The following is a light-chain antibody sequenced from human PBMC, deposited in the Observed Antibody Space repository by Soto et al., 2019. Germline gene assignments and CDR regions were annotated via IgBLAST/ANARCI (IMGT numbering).Light chain of an antibody. V-gene: IGLV2-14*03. CDR2: DVN. Sequence: QSVLTQPASMSGSPGQSITISCTGTSSDVGGYNYVSWYRQHPGKAPKLMIYDVNNRPSGVSNRFSGSKSGNTASLTISGLQAEDEGDYYCSSHSSSSTLVVFGGGTKLTVL. CDR3: SSHSSSSTLVV. J-gene: IGLJ2*01. CDR1: SSDVGGYNY.